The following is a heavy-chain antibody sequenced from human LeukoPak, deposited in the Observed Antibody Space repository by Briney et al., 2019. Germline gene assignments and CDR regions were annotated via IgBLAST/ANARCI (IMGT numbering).Heavy chain of an antibody. CDR2: IYYSGST. CDR3: ARGRRGYSGYDSTSFGY. J-gene: IGHJ4*02. CDR1: GGSISSGDYY. D-gene: IGHD5-12*01. Sequence: SQTLSLTCTVSGGSISSGDYYWSWIRQPPGKGLEWIGYIYYSGSTYYNPSLKSRVTISVDTSKNQFSLKLSSVTAADTAVYYCARGRRGYSGYDSTSFGYWGQGTLVTVSS. V-gene: IGHV4-30-4*01.